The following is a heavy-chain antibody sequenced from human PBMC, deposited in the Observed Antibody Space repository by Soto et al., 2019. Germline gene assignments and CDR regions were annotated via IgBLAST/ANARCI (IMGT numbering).Heavy chain of an antibody. V-gene: IGHV1-18*01. CDR3: ARDPPPPDY. CDR2: ISAYNGNT. J-gene: IGHJ4*02. Sequence: QVKLVQSGAEVKKPGASVKVSCKASGYTFASYAISWMRQAPGQGLEWMGWISAYNGNTNSAQKLQGRVTMTTDTTTRTASRELRSLRFDDTAVYSCARDPPPPDYWGQGTLVTVSS. CDR1: GYTFASYA.